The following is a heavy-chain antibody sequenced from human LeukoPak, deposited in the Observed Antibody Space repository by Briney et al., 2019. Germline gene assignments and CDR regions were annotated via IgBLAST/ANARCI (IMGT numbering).Heavy chain of an antibody. CDR2: ICYDGSSK. CDR3: AKTGFQFGYYYYYMDV. CDR1: GFTFSSFV. V-gene: IGHV3-30*02. Sequence: PGGSLTLSCEASGFTFSSFVMHWVRQAPGKGLEWVAFICYDGSSKFYVDSVKGRFTISSDNSKNTLYLQMNGLRGEDSAAYHCAKTGFQFGYYYYYMDVWGKGTTVTVSS. J-gene: IGHJ6*03. D-gene: IGHD1-14*01.